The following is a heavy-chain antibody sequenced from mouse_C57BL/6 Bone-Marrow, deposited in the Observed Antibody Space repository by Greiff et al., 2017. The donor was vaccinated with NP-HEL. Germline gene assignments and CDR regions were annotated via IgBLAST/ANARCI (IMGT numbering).Heavy chain of an antibody. J-gene: IGHJ3*01. Sequence: EVKLEESGGGLVQPGGSLKLSCAASGFTFSDYYMYWVRQTPEKRLEWVAYISNGGGSTYYPDTVKGRFTISRDNAKNTLYLQMSRLKSEDTAMYYCARRDLYYGLFAYWGQGTLVTVSA. D-gene: IGHD1-2*01. CDR1: GFTFSDYY. CDR2: ISNGGGST. V-gene: IGHV5-12*01. CDR3: ARRDLYYGLFAY.